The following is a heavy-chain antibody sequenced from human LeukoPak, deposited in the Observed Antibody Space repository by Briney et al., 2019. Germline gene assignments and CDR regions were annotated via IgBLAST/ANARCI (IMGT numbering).Heavy chain of an antibody. CDR3: ANRGSYEYYFDY. CDR2: ISGSGGST. D-gene: IGHD1-26*01. V-gene: IGHV3-23*01. CDR1: GFTFSSYA. J-gene: IGHJ4*02. Sequence: GGSLRLSCAASGFTFSSYAMSWVRQAPGKGLEWVSAISGSGGSTYYADSVKGRFTISGDNSKNTLYLQMNSLRAEDTAVYYCANRGSYEYYFDYWGQGTLVTVSS.